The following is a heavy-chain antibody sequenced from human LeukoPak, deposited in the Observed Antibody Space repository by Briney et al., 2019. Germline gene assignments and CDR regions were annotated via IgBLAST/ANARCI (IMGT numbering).Heavy chain of an antibody. CDR1: GYTFTSYG. CDR3: ARRGYSYGTTRYMDV. CDR2: ISAYNGNT. V-gene: IGHV1-18*01. J-gene: IGHJ6*03. Sequence: ASVKVSCKASGYTFTSYGISWVRQAPGQGLEWMGWISAYNGNTNYAQKLQGRVIMTTDTSTSTAYMELRSLRSDDTAVYYCARRGYSYGTTRYMDVWGKGTTVTVSS. D-gene: IGHD5-18*01.